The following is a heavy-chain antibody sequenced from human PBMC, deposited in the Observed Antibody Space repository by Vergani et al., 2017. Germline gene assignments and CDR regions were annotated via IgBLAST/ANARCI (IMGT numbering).Heavy chain of an antibody. CDR3: ARDRRVRGVKVWFDP. Sequence: QVQLVQSGAEVKKPGASVKVSSKASGYTFTSYGISWVRQAPGQGLEWMGWISAYNGNTNYAQKLQGRVTMTTDTSTSTAYMELRSLRSDDTAVYYCARDRRVRGVKVWFDPWGQGTLVTVSS. CDR1: GYTFTSYG. CDR2: ISAYNGNT. D-gene: IGHD3-10*01. J-gene: IGHJ5*02. V-gene: IGHV1-18*01.